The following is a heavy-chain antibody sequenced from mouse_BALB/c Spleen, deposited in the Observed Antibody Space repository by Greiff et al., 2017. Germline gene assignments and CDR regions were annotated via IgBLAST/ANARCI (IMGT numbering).Heavy chain of an antibody. V-gene: IGHV14-3*02. CDR1: GFNIKDTY. D-gene: IGHD2-1*01. J-gene: IGHJ4*01. Sequence: EVKLVESGAELVKPGASVKLSCTASGFNIKDTYMHWVKQRPEQGLEWIGRIDPANGNTKYDPKFQGKATITADTSSNTAYLQLSSLTSEDTAVYYCARYGNCLAMDYWGQGTSVTVSS. CDR2: IDPANGNT. CDR3: ARYGNCLAMDY.